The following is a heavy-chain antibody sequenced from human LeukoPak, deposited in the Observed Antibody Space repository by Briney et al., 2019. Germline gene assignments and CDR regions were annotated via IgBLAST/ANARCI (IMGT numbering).Heavy chain of an antibody. J-gene: IGHJ6*02. CDR3: ATYTHWMAGDV. CDR2: MNQDGSAK. Sequence: GGSLRLSCAASGFTFSDSWMSWVRQAPGKGLEWVANMNQDGSAKGYVDSVKGRFTISRDNARNSLYLQMSSLRPEDTAVYYCATYTHWMAGDVWGQGTTVTVSS. D-gene: IGHD3-16*01. CDR1: GFTFSDSW. V-gene: IGHV3-7*01.